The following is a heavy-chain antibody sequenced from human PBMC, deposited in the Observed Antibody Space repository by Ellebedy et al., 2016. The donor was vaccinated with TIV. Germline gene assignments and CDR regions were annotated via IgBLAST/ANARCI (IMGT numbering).Heavy chain of an antibody. CDR3: VRGPLGYCSGGSCSADY. CDR2: IYPGDSDT. D-gene: IGHD2-15*01. Sequence: GESLKISCKGSGYSFTSYWIGWVRQMPGKGLEWMGIIYPGDSDTRYSPSFQGQVTISADKSISSAYLQWSSLKASDTAMYYCVRGPLGYCSGGSCSADYWGQGTLVTVSS. V-gene: IGHV5-51*01. J-gene: IGHJ4*02. CDR1: GYSFTSYW.